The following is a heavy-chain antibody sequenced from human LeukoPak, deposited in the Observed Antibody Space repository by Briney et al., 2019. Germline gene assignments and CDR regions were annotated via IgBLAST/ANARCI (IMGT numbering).Heavy chain of an antibody. Sequence: ASVKVSYKASGYTFPVYYIHWVRQAPGQALEWLGWINPNRTTKHYDQKFQGRVTMTRDTSISTAYMELRRLRSDDTAMYYCARVRDRMTGYKFDYWGQGTLVTVSS. J-gene: IGHJ4*02. D-gene: IGHD5-18*01. V-gene: IGHV1-2*02. CDR1: GYTFPVYY. CDR2: INPNRTTK. CDR3: ARVRDRMTGYKFDY.